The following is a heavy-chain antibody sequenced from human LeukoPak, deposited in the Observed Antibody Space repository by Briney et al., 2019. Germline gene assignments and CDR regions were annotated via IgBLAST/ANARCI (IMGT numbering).Heavy chain of an antibody. CDR3: ARVPRIAAAGSVWFDP. D-gene: IGHD6-13*01. V-gene: IGHV1-18*01. J-gene: IGHJ5*02. CDR1: GYTFTSYG. Sequence: ASVKVSCKASGYTFTSYGISWVRQAPGQGLEWMGWISAYNGNTNYAQKLQGRVTMTTDTSTSTAYMELRSLRSDDTAVYYCARVPRIAAAGSVWFDPWGQGTLVTVSS. CDR2: ISAYNGNT.